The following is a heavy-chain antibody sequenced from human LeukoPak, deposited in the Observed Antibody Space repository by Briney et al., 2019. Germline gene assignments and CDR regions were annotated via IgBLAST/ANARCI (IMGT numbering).Heavy chain of an antibody. CDR2: IKQDGSEK. D-gene: IGHD3-10*01. Sequence: GGSLRLSCAASGFTFSSHWMSWVRQAPGKVLEWVANIKQDGSEKYYVDSVKGRFTISRDNAKNSLYLQMNSLRAEDTAVYYCASHPPYGSGSYRQFDPWGQGTLVTVSS. CDR1: GFTFSSHW. CDR3: ASHPPYGSGSYRQFDP. J-gene: IGHJ5*02. V-gene: IGHV3-7*01.